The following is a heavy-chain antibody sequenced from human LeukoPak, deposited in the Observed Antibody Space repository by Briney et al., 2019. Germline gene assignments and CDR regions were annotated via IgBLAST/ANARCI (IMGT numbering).Heavy chain of an antibody. CDR3: ARQSRDGSKTRGYYFDY. J-gene: IGHJ4*02. V-gene: IGHV5-51*01. CDR2: IYPADSDT. D-gene: IGHD3-10*01. CDR1: GYIFTNYW. Sequence: GESLKISCQVPGYIFTNYWIGWVRQMPGKGLESMGLIYPADSDTTYSPSFQGQVTISADKSISTVSLQWSSLKASDTAIYYCARQSRDGSKTRGYYFDYWGQGALVTVSS.